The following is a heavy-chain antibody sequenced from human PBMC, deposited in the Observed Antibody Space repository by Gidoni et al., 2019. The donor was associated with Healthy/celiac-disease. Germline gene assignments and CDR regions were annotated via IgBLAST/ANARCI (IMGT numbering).Heavy chain of an antibody. CDR1: GFTFSSYA. CDR3: AKVWGGYCSSTSCYTSNWFDP. CDR2: SSGSGGNT. V-gene: IGHV3-23*01. Sequence: EVQLLESGGGLVQPGGSLRLSCAASGFTFSSYAMRWLRQAPGKGLEWVSASSGSGGNTYYADSVKGRFTISRDNSKNTLYLQMNSLRAEDTAVYYCAKVWGGYCSSTSCYTSNWFDPWGQGTLVTVSS. D-gene: IGHD2-2*02. J-gene: IGHJ5*02.